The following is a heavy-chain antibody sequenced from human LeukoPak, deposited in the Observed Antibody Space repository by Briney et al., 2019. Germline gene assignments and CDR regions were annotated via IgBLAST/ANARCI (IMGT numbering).Heavy chain of an antibody. CDR2: ISNSGTT. D-gene: IGHD4-17*01. CDR3: ARVVRGAVTSNCFDP. CDR1: GGSINDYY. J-gene: IGHJ5*02. Sequence: PSETLSLTCTVSGGSINDYYWTWIRQAPGKGLEWLAYISNSGTTDYNPSLKSRVTMSVDTSKNEFSLKVTSVTAVDTAMYYCARVVRGAVTSNCFDPWGQGTLVTVSS. V-gene: IGHV4-59*01.